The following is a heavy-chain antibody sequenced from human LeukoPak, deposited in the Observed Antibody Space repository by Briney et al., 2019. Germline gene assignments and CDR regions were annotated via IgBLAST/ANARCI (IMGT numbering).Heavy chain of an antibody. CDR1: GYTFTSYG. V-gene: IGHV1-18*01. CDR2: ISAYNGTT. J-gene: IGHJ4*02. D-gene: IGHD5-24*01. Sequence: ASVKVSCKASGYTFTSYGISWVRQAPGQGLEWMGWISAYNGTTNYAQKLQGRVTITADKSTSTAYMELSSLRSEDTAVYYCAREEMATRNFEYWGQGTLVTVSS. CDR3: AREEMATRNFEY.